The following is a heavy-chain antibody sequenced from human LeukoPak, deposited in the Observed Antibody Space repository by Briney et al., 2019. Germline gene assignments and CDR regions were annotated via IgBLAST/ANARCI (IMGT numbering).Heavy chain of an antibody. D-gene: IGHD6-13*01. CDR2: IYYSGST. J-gene: IGHJ4*02. CDR1: GGSISSSSYY. Sequence: PSETLSLTCTVSGGSISSSSYYWGWIRQPPGKGLEWIGSIYYSGSTYYNPSLKSRVTISVDTSKNQFSLKLSSVTAADTAVYYCAREGSAQYSSSWYFGYWGQGTLVTVSS. CDR3: AREGSAQYSSSWYFGY. V-gene: IGHV4-39*02.